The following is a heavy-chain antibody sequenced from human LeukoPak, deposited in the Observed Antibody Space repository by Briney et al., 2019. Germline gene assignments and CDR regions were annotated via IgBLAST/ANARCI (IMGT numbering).Heavy chain of an antibody. J-gene: IGHJ4*02. D-gene: IGHD1-14*01. Sequence: GASVKVSCKASGYTFTSYGISWVRQAPGQGLEWMGWISAYNGNTNYAQKLQGRVTMTTDTSTSTAYMELRSLRSDDTAVYYCARDGIRPPPPSRGDYWGQGTLVTVSS. V-gene: IGHV1-18*01. CDR1: GYTFTSYG. CDR3: ARDGIRPPPPSRGDY. CDR2: ISAYNGNT.